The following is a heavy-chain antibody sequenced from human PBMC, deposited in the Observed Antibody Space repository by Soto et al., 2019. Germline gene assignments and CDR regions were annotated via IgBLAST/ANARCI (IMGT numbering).Heavy chain of an antibody. Sequence: GESLKISCQGSGYSFASYWIGWVRQMPWKDLEWMGIIYPGDSDTRYSPSFQGQVTISADESLRTAYLQWTSLKASDTALYYCARTRSFTLGFYYDGMDVWGQGTTVTVSS. CDR2: IYPGDSDT. V-gene: IGHV5-51*01. J-gene: IGHJ6*02. CDR3: ARTRSFTLGFYYDGMDV. D-gene: IGHD6-6*01. CDR1: GYSFASYW.